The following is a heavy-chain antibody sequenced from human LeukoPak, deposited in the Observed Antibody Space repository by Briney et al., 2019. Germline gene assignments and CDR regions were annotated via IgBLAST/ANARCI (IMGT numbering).Heavy chain of an antibody. CDR3: AKGPPTHYDFWSGFGDY. Sequence: TGGSLRLSCAASGFTFSSYAMSWVRQAPGKGLEWVSAISGSGGSTYYADSVKGRFTISRDNSKNTLYLQMNSLRAEDTAVYYCAKGPPTHYDFWSGFGDYWGQGTLVTVSS. V-gene: IGHV3-23*01. CDR2: ISGSGGST. J-gene: IGHJ4*02. CDR1: GFTFSSYA. D-gene: IGHD3-3*01.